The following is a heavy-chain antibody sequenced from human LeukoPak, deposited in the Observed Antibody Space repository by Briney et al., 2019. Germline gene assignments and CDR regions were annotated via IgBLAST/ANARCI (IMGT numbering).Heavy chain of an antibody. D-gene: IGHD3-9*01. V-gene: IGHV5-51*01. J-gene: IGHJ4*02. Sequence: GESPKISCKGSGYNFTSYWIAWVRQMPGKGLEWMGIIWPSDSETRYNPSSQGQVTISADKSISTSYLQWSSLKASDTAMYYCAKLFDVGPLDCWGQGPLVGVSS. CDR1: GYNFTSYW. CDR3: AKLFDVGPLDC. CDR2: IWPSDSET.